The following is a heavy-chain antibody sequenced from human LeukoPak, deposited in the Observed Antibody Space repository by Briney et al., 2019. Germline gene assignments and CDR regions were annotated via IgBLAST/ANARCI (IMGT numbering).Heavy chain of an antibody. J-gene: IGHJ4*02. CDR1: GFTFSSYA. Sequence: GGSLRLSCAASGFTFSSYAMSWVRQAPGKGLEWVSAISGSGGSTYYADSVKGRFTISRDNSKNTLYLQMNGLRAEDTAVYYCAKDSKGSSSWYPSLGYWGQGTLVTVSS. V-gene: IGHV3-23*01. CDR2: ISGSGGST. CDR3: AKDSKGSSSWYPSLGY. D-gene: IGHD6-13*01.